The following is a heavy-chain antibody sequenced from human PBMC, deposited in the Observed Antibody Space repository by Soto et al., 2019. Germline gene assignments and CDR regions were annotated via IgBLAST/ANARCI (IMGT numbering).Heavy chain of an antibody. CDR3: ASTPRYCSSTSCYVWGYYYYYMDV. CDR1: GFPFSSYW. CDR2: INSEGSST. V-gene: IGHV3-74*01. D-gene: IGHD2-2*01. Sequence: GGSLRLSCAASGFPFSSYWMHWVRQAPGKGLVWVSRINSEGSSTSYADSVKGRFTISRDNAKNTLYLQMNSLRAEDTAVYYCASTPRYCSSTSCYVWGYYYYYMDVWGKGTTVTVSS. J-gene: IGHJ6*03.